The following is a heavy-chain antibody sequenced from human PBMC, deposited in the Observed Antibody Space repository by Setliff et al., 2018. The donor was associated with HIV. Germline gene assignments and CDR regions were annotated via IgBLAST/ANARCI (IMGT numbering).Heavy chain of an antibody. D-gene: IGHD1-26*01. CDR1: GFTVSSSY. CDR2: IYSDGST. CDR3: AGSMGATKGSWFEP. V-gene: IGHV3-66*02. J-gene: IGHJ6*04. Sequence: GGSLRLSCEASGFTVSSSYMAWVRQAPGKGLEWVSTIYSDGSTYHRDSVKGRFTLSRDNSKNTVYLQVGSLRPDDTAMYYCAGSMGATKGSWFEPWGKGTPVTVSS.